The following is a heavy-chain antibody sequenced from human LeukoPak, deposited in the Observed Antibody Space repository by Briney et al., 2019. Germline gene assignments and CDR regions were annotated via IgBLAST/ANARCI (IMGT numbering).Heavy chain of an antibody. CDR2: IYYSGST. Sequence: SSETLSLTCTVSDGSISSYYWSWIRQPPGKGLEWIGYIYYSGSTNYNPSLKSRVTISVDTSKNQFSLKLSSVTAADTAVYYCAREGDSSLSFFDYWGQGTLVTVSS. V-gene: IGHV4-59*01. CDR3: AREGDSSLSFFDY. CDR1: DGSISSYY. D-gene: IGHD6-6*01. J-gene: IGHJ4*02.